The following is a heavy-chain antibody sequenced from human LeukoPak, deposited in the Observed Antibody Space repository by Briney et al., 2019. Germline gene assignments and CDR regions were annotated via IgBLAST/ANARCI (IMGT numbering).Heavy chain of an antibody. J-gene: IGHJ4*02. D-gene: IGHD4-23*01. V-gene: IGHV3-21*04. CDR2: ISSSSSYI. Sequence: PGGSLRLSCAASGFTFSSYTMNWVRQAPGKGLEWVSSISSSSSYIYYADSVKGRFTISRDNAKNSLYLQMNSLRAEDTAVYYCAKLKGGYGGNSPSPGFDYWGQGTLVTVSS. CDR3: AKLKGGYGGNSPSPGFDY. CDR1: GFTFSSYT.